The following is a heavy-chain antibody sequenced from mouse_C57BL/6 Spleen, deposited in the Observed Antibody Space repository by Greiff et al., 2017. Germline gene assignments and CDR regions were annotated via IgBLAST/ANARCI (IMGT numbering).Heavy chain of an antibody. V-gene: IGHV3-6*01. CDR1: GYSITSGYY. CDR3: ARGGIDGYYFDY. Sequence: EVKLAESGPGLVKPSQSLSLTCSVTGYSITSGYYWNWIRQFPGNKLEWMGYISYDGSNNYNPSLKNRISITRDTSKNQFFLKLNSVTTEDTATYYCARGGIDGYYFDYWGQGTTLTVSS. D-gene: IGHD2-3*01. J-gene: IGHJ2*01. CDR2: ISYDGSN.